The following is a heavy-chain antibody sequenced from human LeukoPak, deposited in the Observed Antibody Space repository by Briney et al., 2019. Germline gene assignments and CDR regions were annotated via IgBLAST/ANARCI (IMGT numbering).Heavy chain of an antibody. Sequence: ASVKVSCKASGYTFTSYYMHWVRQAPGQGLEWMGIINPSGGSTSYAQKFQGRVTMSRDTSTSTVYMELSSLRSEDTAVYYCARNNGDGLGSTWFDPWGQGTLVTVSS. CDR2: INPSGGST. CDR1: GYTFTSYY. V-gene: IGHV1-46*03. D-gene: IGHD3-10*01. CDR3: ARNNGDGLGSTWFDP. J-gene: IGHJ5*02.